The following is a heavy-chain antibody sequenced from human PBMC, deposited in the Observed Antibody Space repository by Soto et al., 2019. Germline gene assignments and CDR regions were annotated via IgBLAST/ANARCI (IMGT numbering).Heavy chain of an antibody. J-gene: IGHJ6*02. Sequence: QVQLVQSGAEVKKPGSSVKVSCQASGGTFSSYAISWVRQAPGQGLEWMGGIIPIFGTANYVQKFQGRVTVTADTSTSPAYMEMRRLRAEDTALYYCETDRGDGYTKGQTGHVFQYYYYGMDVWGQGTTVTVSS. CDR3: ETDRGDGYTKGQTGHVFQYYYYGMDV. V-gene: IGHV1-69*06. D-gene: IGHD5-12*01. CDR2: IIPIFGTA. CDR1: GGTFSSYA.